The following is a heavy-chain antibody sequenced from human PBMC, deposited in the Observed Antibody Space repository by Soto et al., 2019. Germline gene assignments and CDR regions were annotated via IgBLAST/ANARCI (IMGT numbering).Heavy chain of an antibody. J-gene: IGHJ6*02. CDR2: ISYDGSNK. CDR1: GFTFSSYG. Sequence: QVQLVESGGGVVQPGRSLRLSCAASGFTFSSYGMQWVRQAPGKGLEWVAVISYDGSNKYYADSVKGRFTISRDNSKNTLYLQMNGLRAEDTAVYYCAKGYGDYPYYYYGIDVWGQGTTVTVSS. V-gene: IGHV3-30*18. CDR3: AKGYGDYPYYYYGIDV. D-gene: IGHD4-17*01.